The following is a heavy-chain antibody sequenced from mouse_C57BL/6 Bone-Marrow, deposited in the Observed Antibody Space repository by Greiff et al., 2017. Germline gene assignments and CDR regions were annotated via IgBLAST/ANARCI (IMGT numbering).Heavy chain of an antibody. Sequence: VQLVESGPGLVAPSQSLSITCTVSGFSLTSYAISWVRQPPGKGLEWIGVIWTGGGTTYNSALKSRLSSSKNNSKSPVFLKMNSLPTDDKARYYCAGNYGPYGYFDVWGTGTTVTVSS. V-gene: IGHV2-9-1*01. CDR1: GFSLTSYA. D-gene: IGHD1-2*01. CDR3: AGNYGPYGYFDV. CDR2: IWTGGGT. J-gene: IGHJ1*03.